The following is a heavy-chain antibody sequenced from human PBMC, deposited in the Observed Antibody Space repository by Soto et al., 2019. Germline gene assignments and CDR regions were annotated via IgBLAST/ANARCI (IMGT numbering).Heavy chain of an antibody. CDR3: AKETHSSGYGSYFDY. V-gene: IGHV3-30-3*01. J-gene: IGHJ4*02. Sequence: GGSLRLSCAASGFTFSSCAMHWVRQAPGKGLEWVAVISYDGSNKYYADSVKGRFTISRDNSKNTLYLQMNSLRTEDTAVYYCAKETHSSGYGSYFDYWGQGTLVTVSS. CDR2: ISYDGSNK. CDR1: GFTFSSCA. D-gene: IGHD3-22*01.